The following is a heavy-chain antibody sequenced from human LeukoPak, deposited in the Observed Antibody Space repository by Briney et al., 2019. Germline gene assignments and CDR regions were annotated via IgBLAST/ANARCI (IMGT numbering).Heavy chain of an antibody. V-gene: IGHV3-15*01. Sequence: GGSLRLSCAASGFTFSNAWMSWVRQAPGKGLEWVGRIKSKTDGGTTDYAAPVKDRFIISRDDSNDIAYLQLNSLKTEDTGMYYCVRDAHYYDDSGHPFDYWGQGTLVTVSS. CDR2: IKSKTDGGTT. CDR1: GFTFSNAW. J-gene: IGHJ4*02. CDR3: VRDAHYYDDSGHPFDY. D-gene: IGHD3-16*01.